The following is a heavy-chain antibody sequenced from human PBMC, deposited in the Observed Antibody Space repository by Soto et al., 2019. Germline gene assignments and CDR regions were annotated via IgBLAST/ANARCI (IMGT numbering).Heavy chain of an antibody. CDR2: IYSSGTT. J-gene: IGHJ6*02. V-gene: IGHV4-4*07. Sequence: SETLSLSCTVSGGSISSYHWNWIRQPAGKGLEWIGCIYSSGTTKYNPSLKSRVTMSVDTSKKQFSLKVSSVTAADTAVYYCARAATPVDFYYGMDVWGQGTTVTVSS. CDR3: ARAATPVDFYYGMDV. CDR1: GGSISSYH.